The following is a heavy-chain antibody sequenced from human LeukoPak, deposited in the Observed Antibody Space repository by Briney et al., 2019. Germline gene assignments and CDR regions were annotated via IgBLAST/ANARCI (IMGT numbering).Heavy chain of an antibody. Sequence: ASVKVSCKASGYTFTDYFMHWVRQAPGQGLEWMGWINPKSGGTSYAQKFQGRVTMTRDTSISTAYMELSRLRSDDTAVYYCARDYYDSSGFGAFDIWGQGTMVTVSS. V-gene: IGHV1-2*02. CDR1: GYTFTDYF. CDR2: INPKSGGT. CDR3: ARDYYDSSGFGAFDI. D-gene: IGHD3-22*01. J-gene: IGHJ3*02.